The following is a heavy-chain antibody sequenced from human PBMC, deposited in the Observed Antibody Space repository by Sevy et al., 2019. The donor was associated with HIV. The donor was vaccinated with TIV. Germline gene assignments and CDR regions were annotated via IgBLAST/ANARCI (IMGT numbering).Heavy chain of an antibody. V-gene: IGHV2-5*01. D-gene: IGHD1-20*01. CDR3: AHRIITGTTRGAFDI. CDR2: IYWNDDK. CDR1: GFSLSTSGVG. J-gene: IGHJ3*02. Sequence: SGPTLVKPTQTLTLTCTFSGFSLSTSGVGVGWIRQPPGKALEWLALIYWNDDKRYSPSLKSRLTITKDTSKNQVVLTMTNMDPVDTATYYCAHRIITGTTRGAFDIWGQGTMVTVSS.